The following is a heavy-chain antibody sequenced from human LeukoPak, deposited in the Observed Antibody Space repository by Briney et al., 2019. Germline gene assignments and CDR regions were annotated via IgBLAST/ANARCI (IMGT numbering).Heavy chain of an antibody. D-gene: IGHD2-15*01. CDR3: ATDIVVVVAATAWDY. V-gene: IGHV3-30-3*01. CDR2: ISYDGSNK. J-gene: IGHJ4*02. Sequence: GGSLRLSCAASGFTFSSYAMHWVRQAPDKGLEWVAVISYDGSNKYYADSVKGRFTISRDNSKNTLYLQMNSLRAEDTAVYYCATDIVVVVAATAWDYWGQGTLVTVSS. CDR1: GFTFSSYA.